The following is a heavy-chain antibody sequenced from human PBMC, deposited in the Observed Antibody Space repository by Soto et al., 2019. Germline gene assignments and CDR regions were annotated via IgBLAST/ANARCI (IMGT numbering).Heavy chain of an antibody. CDR1: GFTFSSYS. J-gene: IGHJ6*03. D-gene: IGHD6-13*01. Sequence: HPGGSLRLSCAASGFTFSSYSMNWVRQAPGKGLEWVSYISSSSSTIYYADSVKGRFTISRDNAKNLLYLQMNSLRAEDTAVYYCARGSSSLYYYYYMDVWGKGTTVTVSS. V-gene: IGHV3-48*01. CDR2: ISSSSSTI. CDR3: ARGSSSLYYYYYMDV.